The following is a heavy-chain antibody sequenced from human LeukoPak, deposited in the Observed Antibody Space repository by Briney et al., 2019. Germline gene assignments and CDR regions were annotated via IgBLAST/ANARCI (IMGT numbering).Heavy chain of an antibody. J-gene: IGHJ4*02. CDR1: GFTFSTYA. CDR2: ISGNVPST. V-gene: IGHV3-23*01. Sequence: PGGSLRLSCAASGFTFSTYAMSWVRQAPGKGLEWVSAISGNVPSTYYADSVKGRFTISRDNSKNTLYLQMNSLRAEDTAVYYCAKDLDSSGYYGPRPLGYWGQGTLVTVSS. D-gene: IGHD3-22*01. CDR3: AKDLDSSGYYGPRPLGY.